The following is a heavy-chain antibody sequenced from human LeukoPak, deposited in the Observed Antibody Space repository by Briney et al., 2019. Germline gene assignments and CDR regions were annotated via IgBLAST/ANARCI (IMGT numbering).Heavy chain of an antibody. V-gene: IGHV4-30-4*08. CDR2: IYYSGST. J-gene: IGHJ4*02. CDR1: GDSISSADYY. D-gene: IGHD2-2*02. Sequence: PSETLSLTCTVSGDSISSADYYWSWIRQPPGKGLEWIGYIYYSGSTYYNPSLKSRVTISVDTSKNQFSLKLSSVTAADTAVYYCARAVLRRTGYCSSTSCYTSGVPYFDYWGQGTLVTVSS. CDR3: ARAVLRRTGYCSSTSCYTSGVPYFDY.